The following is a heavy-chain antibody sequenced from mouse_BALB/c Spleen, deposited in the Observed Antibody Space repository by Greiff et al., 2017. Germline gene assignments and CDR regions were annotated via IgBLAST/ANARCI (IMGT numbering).Heavy chain of an antibody. Sequence: VKLQESGAELVRPGSSVKISCKASGYAFSSYWMNWVKQRPGQGLEWIGQIYPGDGDTNYNGKFKGKATLTADKSSSTAYMQLSSLTSEDSAVYFCARLSTVVATPWYFDVWGAGTTVTVSS. D-gene: IGHD1-1*01. CDR3: ARLSTVVATPWYFDV. V-gene: IGHV1-80*01. J-gene: IGHJ1*01. CDR2: IYPGDGDT. CDR1: GYAFSSYW.